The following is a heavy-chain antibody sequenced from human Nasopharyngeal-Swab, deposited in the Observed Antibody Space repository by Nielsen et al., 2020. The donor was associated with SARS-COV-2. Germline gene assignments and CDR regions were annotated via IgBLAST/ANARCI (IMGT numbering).Heavy chain of an antibody. Sequence: SVKVSCKASGDTFVSYAISWVRQAPGQGLEWMGGIIPIFGTANYAQKFQGRVTITANESTSTAYMELSSLRTEDTAVYYCARIAIGMIVVASYYGMDVWGQGTTVTVSS. D-gene: IGHD3-22*01. CDR3: ARIAIGMIVVASYYGMDV. J-gene: IGHJ6*02. V-gene: IGHV1-69*13. CDR2: IIPIFGTA. CDR1: GDTFVSYA.